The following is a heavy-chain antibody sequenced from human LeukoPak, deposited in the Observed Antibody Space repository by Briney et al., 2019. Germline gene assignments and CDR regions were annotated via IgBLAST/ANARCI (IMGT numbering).Heavy chain of an antibody. D-gene: IGHD3-16*01. CDR3: AKDHFTGGDYGDYFDL. Sequence: GGSLRLSCVASGFSFSNYAMSWVRQSPGQGLQWVSVINDRSNFKVYADSVRGRFIISRDNSQNTLYLEMNSLRADDTAIYYCAKDHFTGGDYGDYFDLWGQGVLVTVSS. J-gene: IGHJ4*02. CDR2: INDRSNFK. CDR1: GFSFSNYA. V-gene: IGHV3-23*01.